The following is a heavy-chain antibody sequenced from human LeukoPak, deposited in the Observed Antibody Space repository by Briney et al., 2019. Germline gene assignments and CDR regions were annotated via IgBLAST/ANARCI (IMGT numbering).Heavy chain of an antibody. CDR1: GFTFSTYN. J-gene: IGHJ6*04. V-gene: IGHV3-48*04. CDR2: ISSSGSTI. D-gene: IGHD3-10*02. CDR3: AELGITMIGGV. Sequence: GGSLRLSCAASGFTFSTYNMNWVRRTPGKGLEWVSYISSSGSTIYYADSVKGRFTISRDNAKNSLYLQMNSLRAEDTAVYYCAELGITMIGGVWGKGTTVTISS.